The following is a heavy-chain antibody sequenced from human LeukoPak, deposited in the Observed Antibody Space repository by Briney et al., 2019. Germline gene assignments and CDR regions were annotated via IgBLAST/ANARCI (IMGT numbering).Heavy chain of an antibody. CDR2: INSDGSST. CDR3: ARFYGGNSGTHFDY. J-gene: IGHJ4*02. Sequence: GGSLRLSCAASGFTFSSYWMHWVHQAPGKGLVWVSRINSDGSSTSYADSVKGRFTISRDNSKNTLYLQMNSLRAEDTAVYYCARFYGGNSGTHFDYWGQGTLVTVSS. D-gene: IGHD4-23*01. V-gene: IGHV3-74*01. CDR1: GFTFSSYW.